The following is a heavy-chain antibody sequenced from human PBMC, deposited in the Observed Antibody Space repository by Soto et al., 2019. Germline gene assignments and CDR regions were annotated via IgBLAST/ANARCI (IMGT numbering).Heavy chain of an antibody. CDR1: GGSISSYY. D-gene: IGHD3-10*01. Sequence: SETLSLTCTVSGGSISSYYWSWIRQPPGKGLEWIGYIYYSGSTNYNPSLKSRVTISVDTTKNQFSLKLSSVTAADTAVYYCARAGVYSGSASYFFSGMDVWGQGTTVTVSS. CDR2: IYYSGST. J-gene: IGHJ6*02. V-gene: IGHV4-59*01. CDR3: ARAGVYSGSASYFFSGMDV.